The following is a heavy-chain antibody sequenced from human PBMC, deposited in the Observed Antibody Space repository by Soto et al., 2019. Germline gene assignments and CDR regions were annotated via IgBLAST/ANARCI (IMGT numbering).Heavy chain of an antibody. V-gene: IGHV4-59*01. CDR1: VGSISSYY. J-gene: IGHJ5*02. CDR2: ISYSGST. D-gene: IGHD2-15*01. Sequence: ETLSLTCTVSVGSISSYYWSWIRQPPGKGLEWIGYISYSGSTNYNPSLKSRVTISFDASKNQISLQVRSATAADAAVYYCARDLKEYCSDGKCNWFDPWGQGTLVT. CDR3: ARDLKEYCSDGKCNWFDP.